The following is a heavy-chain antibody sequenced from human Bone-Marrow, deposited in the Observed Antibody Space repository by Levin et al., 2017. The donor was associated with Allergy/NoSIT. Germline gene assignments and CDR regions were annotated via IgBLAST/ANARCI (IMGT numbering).Heavy chain of an antibody. CDR2: ISWNSGSI. Sequence: SLKISCAASGFTFDDYAMHWVRQAPGKGLEWVSGISWNSGSIGYADSVKGRFTISRDNAKNSLYLQMNSLRAEDTALYFCAKDIGADILTGYYHWGKGTLVTVSS. CDR1: GFTFDDYA. V-gene: IGHV3-9*01. J-gene: IGHJ4*02. CDR3: AKDIGADILTGYYH. D-gene: IGHD3-9*01.